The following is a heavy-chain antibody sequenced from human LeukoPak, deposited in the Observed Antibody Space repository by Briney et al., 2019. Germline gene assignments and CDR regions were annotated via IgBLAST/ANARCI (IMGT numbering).Heavy chain of an antibody. J-gene: IGHJ4*02. D-gene: IGHD3-9*01. Sequence: PGGSLRLSCAGSGFTFGSYAMSWVRQVPGEGLEWVSSISGSGATAYYADSVKGRFTISRDNSKGTLYLQMNSLRAEDTAVYFCAKEVSNDILTPFDSWGQGTLVTVCS. V-gene: IGHV3-23*01. CDR3: AKEVSNDILTPFDS. CDR1: GFTFGSYA. CDR2: ISGSGATA.